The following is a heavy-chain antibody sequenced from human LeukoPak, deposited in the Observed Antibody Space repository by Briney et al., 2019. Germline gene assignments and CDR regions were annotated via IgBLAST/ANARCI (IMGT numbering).Heavy chain of an antibody. CDR1: GFTFSSYG. J-gene: IGHJ4*02. CDR2: IWYDGSNK. CDR3: ANYRLLGSAAAGTL. Sequence: GGSLRLSCAASGFTFSSYGMHWVRQAPGKGLEWVAVIWYDGSNKYYTDSVKGRFTISRDNSKNTLYLQMNSLRADDTAVYYCANYRLLGSAAAGTLWGQGTLVTVSS. D-gene: IGHD6-13*01. V-gene: IGHV3-33*06.